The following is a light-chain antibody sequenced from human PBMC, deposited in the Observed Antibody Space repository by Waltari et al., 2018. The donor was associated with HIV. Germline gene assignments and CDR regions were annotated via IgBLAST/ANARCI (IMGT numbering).Light chain of an antibody. V-gene: IGKV2-28*01. Sequence: DIVMTQSPLSLSVTPGAPASISCRSNQSLLHSNGYTCLDWYLQKPGQSPQVLIYLGSNRASGVPDRCSGSGSGADFILKISRVEAEDIGIYYCMQTLQSPWTFGQGTKVEVK. CDR2: LGS. J-gene: IGKJ1*01. CDR1: QSLLHSNGYTC. CDR3: MQTLQSPWT.